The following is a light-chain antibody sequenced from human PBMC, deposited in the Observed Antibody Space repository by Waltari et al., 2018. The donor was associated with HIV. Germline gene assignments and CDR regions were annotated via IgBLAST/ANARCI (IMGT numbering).Light chain of an antibody. V-gene: IGKV1-NL1*01. CDR2: AAS. J-gene: IGKJ4*01. CDR3: QHFGSSHLT. CDR1: QAISNS. Sequence: DIQMTQSPSSLSASVGDRVTITCRASQAISNSLAWYQQKPGKAPKLLLYAASRLESGVPSRFSGSRSGTDYALTISSLQPEDFAVYYCQHFGSSHLTFGGGTKVEIK.